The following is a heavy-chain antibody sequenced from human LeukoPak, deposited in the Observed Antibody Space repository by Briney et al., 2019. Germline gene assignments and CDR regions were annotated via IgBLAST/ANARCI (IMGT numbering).Heavy chain of an antibody. J-gene: IGHJ4*02. Sequence: SETLSLTCTVSGGSISSGGYYWSWIRQHPGKGLEWIGYIYYSGSTYYNPSLKSRVTISVDTSKNQFSLKPSSVTAADTAVYYCARIARYSSSPNFDYGGQGTLVTVSS. CDR3: ARIARYSSSPNFDY. D-gene: IGHD6-6*01. CDR2: IYYSGST. CDR1: GGSISSGGYY. V-gene: IGHV4-31*03.